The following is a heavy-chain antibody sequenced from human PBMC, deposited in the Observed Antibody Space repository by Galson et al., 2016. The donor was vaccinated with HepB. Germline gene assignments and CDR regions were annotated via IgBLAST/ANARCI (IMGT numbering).Heavy chain of an antibody. CDR3: GRESGGLPEY. D-gene: IGHD3-10*01. V-gene: IGHV3-74*01. CDR1: GFTFSIYW. CDR2: IVSDGSTP. J-gene: IGHJ4*02. Sequence: SLRLSCAASGFTFSIYWMQWVRQGPGGGLVWVSSIVSDGSTPIYADFVKGRFTISRDNAKNTLYLQMDGLRVEDTAVYYCGRESGGLPEYWGQGTLVTVSS.